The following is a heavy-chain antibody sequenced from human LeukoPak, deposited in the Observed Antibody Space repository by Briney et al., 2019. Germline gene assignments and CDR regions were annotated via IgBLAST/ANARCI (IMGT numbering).Heavy chain of an antibody. CDR1: GGSITNTNY. J-gene: IGHJ4*02. CDR3: AREGGPYRPLDY. CDR2: VNLQGVT. V-gene: IGHV4-4*02. Sequence: SESLSLTCGVSGGSITNTNYWTWVRQPPGKGLEWIGEVNLQGVTNYNPSLMGRVAISVDTFAKHHSLQLTSVTAPATAVFYCAREGGPYRPLDYSGQGTLVTVSS.